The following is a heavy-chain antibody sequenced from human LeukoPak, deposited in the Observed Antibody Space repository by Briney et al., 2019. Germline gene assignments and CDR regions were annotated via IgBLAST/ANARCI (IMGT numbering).Heavy chain of an antibody. CDR3: AKDAVGATIYYYYYYMDV. J-gene: IGHJ6*03. D-gene: IGHD1-26*01. Sequence: GGPLRLSCAASGLTFSSYEMNWVRQAPGKGLEWVSYISSSGSTIYYADSVKGRFTISRDNSKNALYLQMNSLRAEDTAVYYCAKDAVGATIYYYYYYMDVWGKGTTVTISS. CDR2: ISSSGSTI. CDR1: GLTFSSYE. V-gene: IGHV3-48*03.